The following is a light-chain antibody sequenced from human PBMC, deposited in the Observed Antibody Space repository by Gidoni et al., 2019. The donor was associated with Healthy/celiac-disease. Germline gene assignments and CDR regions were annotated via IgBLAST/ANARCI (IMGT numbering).Light chain of an antibody. CDR1: QSISSW. Sequence: DIQMTQSPSTLSASVGDRVTITCRASQSISSWLAWYQQKPGKAPKLLIYKASSLESGFPSRFSGSGSGTEFTLTISSLQPDYFSTYYCQQYNSRTFGQGTKVEIK. CDR3: QQYNSRT. V-gene: IGKV1-5*03. J-gene: IGKJ1*01. CDR2: KAS.